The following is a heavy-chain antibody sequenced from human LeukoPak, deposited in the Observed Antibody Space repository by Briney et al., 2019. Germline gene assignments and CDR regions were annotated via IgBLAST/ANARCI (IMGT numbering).Heavy chain of an antibody. J-gene: IGHJ4*02. Sequence: ASVKVSCKASGYTFTAYYMHWVRQAPGQGLEWMGWINPNSGGSNYAQRFQGRVTMARDTSISTAYMELSRLRSDDTAVYYCAREGIYYYDSGSHTKFDYWGQGTLVTVSS. CDR2: INPNSGGS. CDR1: GYTFTAYY. CDR3: AREGIYYYDSGSHTKFDY. D-gene: IGHD3-10*01. V-gene: IGHV1-2*02.